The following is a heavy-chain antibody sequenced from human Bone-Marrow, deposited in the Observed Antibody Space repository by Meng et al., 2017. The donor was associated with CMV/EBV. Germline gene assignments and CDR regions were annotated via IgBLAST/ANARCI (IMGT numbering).Heavy chain of an antibody. V-gene: IGHV4-34*01. CDR3: ARVQTERGRGSNWFDP. D-gene: IGHD3-16*01. Sequence: SETLSLTCAVYGGSFSGYYWSWIRQPPGKRLEWIGEINHSGSTNYNPSLKSRVTISVDTSKNQFSLKLSSVTAADTAVYYCARVQTERGRGSNWFDPWGQGTLVTVSS. CDR2: INHSGST. J-gene: IGHJ5*02. CDR1: GGSFSGYY.